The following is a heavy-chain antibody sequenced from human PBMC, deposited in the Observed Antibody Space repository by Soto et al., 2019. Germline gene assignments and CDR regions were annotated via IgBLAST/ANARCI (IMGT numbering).Heavy chain of an antibody. CDR1: GFPFSNYA. V-gene: IGHV3-30*18. D-gene: IGHD3-3*01. CDR2: IPHDGNNI. Sequence: QVQLVQSGGGVVQPGRSLRLSCEASGFPFSNYAMHWVRQAPGKGLEWVAVIPHDGNNIYYADSVKGRFTISRDNSKNTIYLQMNSLRVEDAAVYYCANDFAVDVWGQGTTVTVSS. CDR3: ANDFAVDV. J-gene: IGHJ6*02.